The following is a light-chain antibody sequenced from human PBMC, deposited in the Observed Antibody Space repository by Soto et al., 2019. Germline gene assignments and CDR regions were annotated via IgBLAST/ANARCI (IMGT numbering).Light chain of an antibody. CDR3: NSYTSASTYV. J-gene: IGLJ1*01. Sequence: CELPPAAPVSLCPGRSFTIGSTETGSHIGSYNYVSWYQHQPGKLAKFLIYDVTNRPSGVSDRFSGSKSGKTASLTISGLQAEDEADYYCNSYTSASTYVFGTGTKVTVL. CDR1: GSHIGSYNY. CDR2: DVT. V-gene: IGLV2-14*03.